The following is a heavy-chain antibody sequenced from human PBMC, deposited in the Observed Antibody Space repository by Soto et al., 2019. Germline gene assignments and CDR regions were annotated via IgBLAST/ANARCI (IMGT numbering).Heavy chain of an antibody. V-gene: IGHV3-9*01. J-gene: IGHJ4*02. D-gene: IGHD2-15*01. CDR1: GFTFDDYA. CDR2: ISWNSGSI. Sequence: PGGSLRLSCAASGFTFDDYAMHWVRQAPGKGLEWVSGISWNSGSIGYADSVKGRFTISRDNAKNSLYLQMNSLRAEDTALYYCAKAPTNYGSCYTEWGQGTLVTVSS. CDR3: AKAPTNYGSCYTE.